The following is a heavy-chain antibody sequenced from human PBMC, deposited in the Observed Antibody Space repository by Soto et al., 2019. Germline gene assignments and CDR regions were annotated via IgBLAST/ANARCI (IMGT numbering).Heavy chain of an antibody. CDR1: GFNFNTFA. CDR3: AKDPPSPWTANWVDP. CDR2: ISSSGGSR. V-gene: IGHV3-23*01. D-gene: IGHD1-1*01. Sequence: EEQVSESGGGLVQPGGSLRLSCAASGFNFNTFAMSWIRQAPGKGLEWVSHISSSGGSRDYADSVRGRFTVSRDNSKNVLFLQMNSLRADDTATSYCAKDPPSPWTANWVDPWGTGTLVTVSS. J-gene: IGHJ5*02.